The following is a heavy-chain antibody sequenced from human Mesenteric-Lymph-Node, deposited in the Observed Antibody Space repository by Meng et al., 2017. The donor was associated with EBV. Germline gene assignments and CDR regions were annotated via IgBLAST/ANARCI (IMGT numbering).Heavy chain of an antibody. V-gene: IGHV4-39*01. CDR3: ARRLHYYGSLGS. CDR2: TGTS. Sequence: LQRPGPGPGLVKPSETLSPTCTFSGGAISSDNWAWIRQPPGKGLEWIGDTGTSYYNPSLKNRVTISVDTSNQFSLKLSSVTAADTAVYYCARRLHYYGSLGSWGQGTLVTVSS. J-gene: IGHJ4*02. CDR1: GGAISSDN. D-gene: IGHD3-10*01.